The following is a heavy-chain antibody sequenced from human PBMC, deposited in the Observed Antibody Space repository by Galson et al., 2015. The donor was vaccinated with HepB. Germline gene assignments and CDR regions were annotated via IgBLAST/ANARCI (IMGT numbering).Heavy chain of an antibody. D-gene: IGHD5-18*01. J-gene: IGHJ5*02. V-gene: IGHV1-46*01. CDR3: ARAPDVDKNMVRPRFDN. CDR1: GYTFTNYY. Sequence: SVKVSCKASGYTFTNYYIHWVRQAPGQGFEWMGVINPSGGRTSYRQKFLGRVTMTRDTSTSTVYMELSSLRSQDTAVYYCARAPDVDKNMVRPRFDNWGQGTLVIVSS. CDR2: INPSGGRT.